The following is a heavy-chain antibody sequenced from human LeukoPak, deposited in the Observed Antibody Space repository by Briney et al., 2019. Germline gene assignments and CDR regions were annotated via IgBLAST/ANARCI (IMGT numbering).Heavy chain of an antibody. Sequence: PSETLSLTCTFSVGPIRSISNYWGWIRQPPGKGLEWIGTISYSGSTYYNPSLKSRLTMSVDTSKNQFSLKLSSVTAADTVVYYCARRDRYCSSTSCYGHRFDPWGQGTLVTVSS. CDR3: ARRDRYCSSTSCYGHRFDP. J-gene: IGHJ5*02. V-gene: IGHV4-39*01. CDR1: VGPIRSISNY. D-gene: IGHD2-2*01. CDR2: ISYSGST.